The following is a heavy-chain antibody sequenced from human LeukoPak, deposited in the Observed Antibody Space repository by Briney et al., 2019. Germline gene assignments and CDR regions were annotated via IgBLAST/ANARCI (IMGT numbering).Heavy chain of an antibody. V-gene: IGHV4-30-4*08. CDR3: ASSKEYQLLKNDY. Sequence: SSQTLSLTCTVSGGSISSGDYYWSWIRQPPGTGLEWIGYIYYSGSTYYNPSLKSRVTISVDTSKNQFSLKLSSVTAADTAVYYCASSKEYQLLKNDYWGQGTLVTVSS. CDR1: GGSISSGDYY. D-gene: IGHD2-2*01. J-gene: IGHJ4*02. CDR2: IYYSGST.